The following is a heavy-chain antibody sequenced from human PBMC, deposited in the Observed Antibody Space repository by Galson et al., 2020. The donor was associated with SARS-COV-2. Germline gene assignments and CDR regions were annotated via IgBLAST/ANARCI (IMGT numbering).Heavy chain of an antibody. D-gene: IGHD3-16*01. J-gene: IGHJ4*02. Sequence: GESLKISCAASGFTFSDNAMHWVRQTPGKGLEWVAVISHDGTNKYYADSVKGRFTISRDNSKNMLYLEMNYLRPEDTSLYYCARAMAVTWGVDYWGRGALVLVSS. V-gene: IGHV3-30-3*01. CDR2: ISHDGTNK. CDR3: ARAMAVTWGVDY. CDR1: GFTFSDNA.